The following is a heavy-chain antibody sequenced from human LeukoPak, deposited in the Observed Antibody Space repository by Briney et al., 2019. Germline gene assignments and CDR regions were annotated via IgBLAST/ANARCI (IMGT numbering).Heavy chain of an antibody. CDR2: INHSGST. D-gene: IGHD1-1*01. CDR1: GGSFSGYY. J-gene: IGHJ4*02. Sequence: SETLSLTCAVYGGSFSGYYWSWIRQPPGKGLEWIGEINHSGSTNYNPSLKSRVTISVDTSKNQFSLKLSSVTAADTAVYYCARGGNWNLNTPDYWGREPWSPSPQ. CDR3: ARGGNWNLNTPDY. V-gene: IGHV4-34*01.